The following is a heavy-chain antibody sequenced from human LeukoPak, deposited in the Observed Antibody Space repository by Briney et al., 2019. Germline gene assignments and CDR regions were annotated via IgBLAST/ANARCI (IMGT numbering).Heavy chain of an antibody. J-gene: IGHJ4*02. V-gene: IGHV4-34*01. CDR2: INHSGST. D-gene: IGHD3-22*01. Sequence: SETLSLTCAVYGGSFSGYYWSWIRQPPGKGLEWIGEINHSGSTNYNPSLKSRVTISVDTSKNQFSLKLSSVTASDTAVYYCAITYYDSSGYYFDYWGQGTLVTVSS. CDR1: GGSFSGYY. CDR3: AITYYDSSGYYFDY.